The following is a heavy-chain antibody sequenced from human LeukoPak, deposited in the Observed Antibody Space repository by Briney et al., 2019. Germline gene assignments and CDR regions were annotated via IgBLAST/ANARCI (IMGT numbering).Heavy chain of an antibody. CDR1: GYTFTVYY. Sequence: EASVKVSCKASGYTFTVYYMHWVRQAPGQGLEWMGWINPNSGGTNYAQKFQGRVTMTRDTSISTAYMELSRLRSDDTAVYYCARGITMVRGVIYFDYWGQGTLVTVSS. J-gene: IGHJ4*02. D-gene: IGHD3-10*01. CDR3: ARGITMVRGVIYFDY. V-gene: IGHV1-2*02. CDR2: INPNSGGT.